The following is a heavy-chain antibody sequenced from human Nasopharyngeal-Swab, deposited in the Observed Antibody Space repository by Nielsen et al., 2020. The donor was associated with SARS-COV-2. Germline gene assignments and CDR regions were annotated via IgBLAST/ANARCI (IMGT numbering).Heavy chain of an antibody. CDR2: INWNGGST. V-gene: IGHV3-20*04. CDR1: GFTFDDYG. Sequence: GESLKISCAASGFTFDDYGMSWVRQVPGKGLEWVSGINWNGGSTGYADSVKGRFTISRDNSKNTLYLQMNSLRAEDTAIYYCARDEAGTANSGFDYWGQGTLVTVSS. J-gene: IGHJ4*02. CDR3: ARDEAGTANSGFDY. D-gene: IGHD1-1*01.